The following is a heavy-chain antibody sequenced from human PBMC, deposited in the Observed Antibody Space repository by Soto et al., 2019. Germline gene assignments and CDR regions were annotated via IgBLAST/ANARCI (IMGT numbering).Heavy chain of an antibody. V-gene: IGHV1-3*01. D-gene: IGHD1-26*01. CDR2: INAGNGNT. Sequence: GASVKVSCKASGYTFTSYAMHWVRQAPGQRLEWMGWINAGNGNTKYSQKFQGRVTITRDKSASTAYMELSSLRSEDTAVYYCAREDSGSYEARTPNYYYYGMDVWGQGTTVTVSS. CDR1: GYTFTSYA. CDR3: AREDSGSYEARTPNYYYYGMDV. J-gene: IGHJ6*02.